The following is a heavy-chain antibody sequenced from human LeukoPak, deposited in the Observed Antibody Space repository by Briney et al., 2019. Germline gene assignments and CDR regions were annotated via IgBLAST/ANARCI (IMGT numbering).Heavy chain of an antibody. CDR1: GGSISSYY. CDR3: AREAYYYDSSGYRRFDY. J-gene: IGHJ4*02. CDR2: THTSGST. V-gene: IGHV4-4*07. D-gene: IGHD3-22*01. Sequence: SETLSLTCTVSGGSISSYYWSWIRQPAGKGLERIGRTHTSGSTNYNPSLKSRVTMSGDTSKNQFSLKLSSVTAADTAVYYCAREAYYYDSSGYRRFDYWGQGTLVTVSS.